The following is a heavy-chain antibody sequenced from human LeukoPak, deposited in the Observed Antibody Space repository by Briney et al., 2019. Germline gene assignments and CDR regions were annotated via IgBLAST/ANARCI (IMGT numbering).Heavy chain of an antibody. D-gene: IGHD3-22*01. CDR1: GYTFTSYD. V-gene: IGHV1-8*01. Sequence: ASVKVSCKASGYTFTSYDINWVRQATGQGLEWMGWMNPNSGNTGYAQKFQGRVTMTRNTSISTAYMELSSLGSEDTAVYYCARGGDYYDSSGYYYDFDYWGQGTLVTVSS. CDR2: MNPNSGNT. J-gene: IGHJ4*02. CDR3: ARGGDYYDSSGYYYDFDY.